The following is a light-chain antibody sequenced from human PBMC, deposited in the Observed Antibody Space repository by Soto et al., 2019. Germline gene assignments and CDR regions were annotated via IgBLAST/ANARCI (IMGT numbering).Light chain of an antibody. CDR3: QQYHNWPIT. Sequence: DTVLTQSPGTLSLSPGERATLSCRASQSISYYLAWYQQKPGQTPRLLIYDASNRATGIPARFSGSGSGTDFTLTISSLQSEDFAVYYCQQYHNWPITFGQGTRLEIK. J-gene: IGKJ5*01. CDR2: DAS. V-gene: IGKV3-11*01. CDR1: QSISYY.